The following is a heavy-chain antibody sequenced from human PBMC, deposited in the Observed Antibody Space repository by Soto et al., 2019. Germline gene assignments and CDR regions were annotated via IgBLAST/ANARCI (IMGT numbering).Heavy chain of an antibody. CDR3: ATLSSQD. CDR1: GGSISSSSYY. CDR2: IYYSGST. V-gene: IGHV4-39*01. J-gene: IGHJ4*02. Sequence: QLQLQESGPGLVKPSETLSLTCTVSGGSISSSSYYWGWIRQPPGKGLEWIGRIYYSGSTYYDPSLTSLVTISVYTFTHQFFLNLISATAANTAVYYCATLSSQDWGQGTLVTVSS. D-gene: IGHD3-16*02.